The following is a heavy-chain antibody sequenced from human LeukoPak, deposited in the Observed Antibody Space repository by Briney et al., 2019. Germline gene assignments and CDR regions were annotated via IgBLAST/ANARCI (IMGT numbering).Heavy chain of an antibody. Sequence: GGSLRLSCAASGFTFTSYWMHWVRQAPGKGLVWVSRINSDGSSTNYADSVKGRFTISRDNAKNTLYLQVNSLRAEDTAVYFCARGTNYYDSTGVSDWGQGTLVTVSS. CDR3: ARGTNYYDSTGVSD. D-gene: IGHD3-22*01. V-gene: IGHV3-74*01. CDR2: INSDGSST. J-gene: IGHJ4*02. CDR1: GFTFTSYW.